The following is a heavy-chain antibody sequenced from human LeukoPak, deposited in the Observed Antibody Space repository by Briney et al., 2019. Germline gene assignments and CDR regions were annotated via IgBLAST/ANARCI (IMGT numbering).Heavy chain of an antibody. J-gene: IGHJ4*02. D-gene: IGHD3-22*01. CDR2: INHSGST. Sequence: SETLSLTCAVYGGSFSGYYWSWIRQPPGNGLEWIGEINHSGSTNDNPSLKSRVTISVDTPKNQFSLKLSSVTAADTAVYYCARDSSGYYYFDYWGQGTLVTVSS. V-gene: IGHV4-34*01. CDR1: GGSFSGYY. CDR3: ARDSSGYYYFDY.